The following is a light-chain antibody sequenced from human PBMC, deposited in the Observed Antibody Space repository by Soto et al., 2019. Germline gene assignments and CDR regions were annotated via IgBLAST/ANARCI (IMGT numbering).Light chain of an antibody. J-gene: IGLJ2*01. Sequence: QSVLTQPPSVSAAPGQKVTISCSGSSSNIGNNYVSWYQQLPGTAPKLLIYENNKRPSGIPDRFSGYKSGTSATLGVTGLQTGDEADYYCGTWDSSLSGVVFGGGTKVTVL. CDR1: SSNIGNNY. CDR3: GTWDSSLSGVV. V-gene: IGLV1-51*02. CDR2: ENN.